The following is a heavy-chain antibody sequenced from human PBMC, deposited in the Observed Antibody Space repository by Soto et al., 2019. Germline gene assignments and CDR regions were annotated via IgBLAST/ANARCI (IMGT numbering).Heavy chain of an antibody. CDR2: INHSGST. CDR3: ARGAVRQLVNWFDP. Sequence: SSETLSLTCAVYGGCFSGYYWGWIRQPPGKGLEWIGEINHSGSTNYNPSLKSRVTISVDTSKNQFSLKLSSVTAADTAVYYCARGAVRQLVNWFDPWGQGTPVTVSS. D-gene: IGHD6-13*01. V-gene: IGHV4-34*01. J-gene: IGHJ5*02. CDR1: GGCFSGYY.